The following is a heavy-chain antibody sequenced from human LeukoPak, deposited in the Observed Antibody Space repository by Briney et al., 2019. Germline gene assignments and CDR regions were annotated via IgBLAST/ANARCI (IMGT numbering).Heavy chain of an antibody. D-gene: IGHD3-3*01. J-gene: IGHJ3*02. CDR3: ARNLENHQQYDAFDI. CDR1: VLTSSIYW. CDR2: INSDGSLT. V-gene: IGHV3-74*01. Sequence: GGSLRLSCAASVLTSSIYWMHWVRQAPGKGLVRISRINSDGSLTSYADSVKGRFTISRDNAKKTVYLQMNSLRAEDTAVYYCARNLENHQQYDAFDIWGQGTMVTVSS.